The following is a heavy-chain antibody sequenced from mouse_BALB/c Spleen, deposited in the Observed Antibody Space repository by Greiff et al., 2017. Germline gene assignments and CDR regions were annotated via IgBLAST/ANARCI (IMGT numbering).Heavy chain of an antibody. CDR2: ISSGSSTI. CDR3: ARWADYDDAMDY. Sequence: EVMLVESGGGLVQPGGSRKLSCAASGFTFSSFGMHWVRQAPEKGLEWVAYISSGSSTIYYADTVKGRFTISRDNPKNTLFLQMTSLRSEDTAMYYCARWADYDDAMDYWGQGTSVTVSS. J-gene: IGHJ4*01. CDR1: GFTFSSFG. D-gene: IGHD2-4*01. V-gene: IGHV5-17*02.